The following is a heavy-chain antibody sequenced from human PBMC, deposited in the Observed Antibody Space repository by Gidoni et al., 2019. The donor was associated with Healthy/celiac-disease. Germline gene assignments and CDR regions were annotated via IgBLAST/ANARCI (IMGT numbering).Heavy chain of an antibody. CDR1: GLSPGNASMG. CDR2: IFSNDEK. Sequence: QVTLKESGRVLVKATETLTLTCTVCGLSPGNASMGVSWIRQPPGKAREWLAHIFSNDEKSYSTSLKSRLTISTDTSNSQVVLTMTNMDPVDTATYYCARILRGDFWSGYFPYTSDYWGQGTLVTVSS. CDR3: ARILRGDFWSGYFPYTSDY. V-gene: IGHV2-26*01. J-gene: IGHJ4*02. D-gene: IGHD3-3*01.